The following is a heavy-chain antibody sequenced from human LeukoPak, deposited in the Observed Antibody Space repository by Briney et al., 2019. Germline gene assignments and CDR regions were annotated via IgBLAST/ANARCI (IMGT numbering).Heavy chain of an antibody. CDR3: ARSRRDWGYFDY. Sequence: SEALSLTCAVYAGSFSGYYWSWIRQPPGKGLEWIGEINHSGSTNYNPSLKSRVTISVDTSKNQFSLKLSSVTAADTAVYYCARSRRDWGYFDYWGQGTLVTVSS. V-gene: IGHV4-34*01. CDR1: AGSFSGYY. CDR2: INHSGST. D-gene: IGHD7-27*01. J-gene: IGHJ4*02.